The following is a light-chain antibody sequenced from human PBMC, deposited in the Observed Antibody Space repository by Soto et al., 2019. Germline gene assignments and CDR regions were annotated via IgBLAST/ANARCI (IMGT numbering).Light chain of an antibody. CDR1: QSVSSN. V-gene: IGKV3-15*01. Sequence: EIVMTQSPATLPVSPGERATLSCRASQSVSSNLAWYQQKPGQAPRLLIYGASTSATVIPARFSGSGSAKEFNHNISSLQSEDFAVYNCQQYNTWPPWTFGQGTKVEIK. CDR2: GAS. CDR3: QQYNTWPPWT. J-gene: IGKJ1*01.